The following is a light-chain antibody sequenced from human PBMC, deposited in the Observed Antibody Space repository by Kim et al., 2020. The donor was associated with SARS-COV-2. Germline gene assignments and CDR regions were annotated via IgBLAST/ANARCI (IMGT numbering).Light chain of an antibody. Sequence: AIRMTQSPSSFSASTGDRVTITCRASQNINSNLAWYQQKPGKAPKLLTYAASTLQSGVPSRFSGSGSGIEFTLTISCLQSEDFATYYCQHYYTYPFTFGPGTKVDIK. CDR2: AAS. CDR3: QHYYTYPFT. J-gene: IGKJ3*01. V-gene: IGKV1-8*01. CDR1: QNINSN.